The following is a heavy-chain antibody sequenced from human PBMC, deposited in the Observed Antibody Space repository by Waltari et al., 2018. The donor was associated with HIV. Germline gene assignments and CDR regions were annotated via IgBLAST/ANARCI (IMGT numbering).Heavy chain of an antibody. Sequence: QVQLVQSGAEVKKPGSSVKVSCKASGGTFSSYAISWVRQAPGQGLEWMGGIIPIFGTANYAQKFQGRVTITADKSTSTAYMELSSLRSEDTAMYYCARVGVVTTSWYYYYGMDVWGQGTTVTVSS. CDR2: IIPIFGTA. J-gene: IGHJ6*02. D-gene: IGHD3-3*01. CDR1: GGTFSSYA. V-gene: IGHV1-69*06. CDR3: ARVGVVTTSWYYYYGMDV.